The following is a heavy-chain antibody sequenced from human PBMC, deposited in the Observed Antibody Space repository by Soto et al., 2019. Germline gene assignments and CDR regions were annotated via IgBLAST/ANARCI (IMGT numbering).Heavy chain of an antibody. Sequence: ASVKVSCKPSGYTFTSCDINWVRQATGQGLEWMGWMNPNSGNTGYAQKFQGRVTMTRDTLTSTAYMELSGLTSEDTAVYYCAREPAAFDYWGLGTLVTVSS. V-gene: IGHV1-8*01. J-gene: IGHJ4*02. CDR1: GYTFTSCD. CDR3: AREPAAFDY. D-gene: IGHD6-25*01. CDR2: MNPNSGNT.